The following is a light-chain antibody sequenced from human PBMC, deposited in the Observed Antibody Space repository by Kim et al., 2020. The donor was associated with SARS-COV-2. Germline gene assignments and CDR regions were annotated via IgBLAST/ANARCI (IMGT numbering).Light chain of an antibody. CDR1: QNISNY. CDR2: AAT. J-gene: IGKJ2*01. CDR3: QKYNNAPYT. Sequence: SSSVGDRITSTCRTKQNISNYLAWDQQKPGKVPKLLIYAATTLQSGVPARFSGSGSETDFTLTISSLQPEDVATYYCQKYNNAPYTFGQGTKLEI. V-gene: IGKV1-27*01.